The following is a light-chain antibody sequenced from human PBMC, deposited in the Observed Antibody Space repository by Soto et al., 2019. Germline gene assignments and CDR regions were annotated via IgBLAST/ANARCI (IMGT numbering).Light chain of an antibody. CDR1: QSISSN. CDR2: GAS. V-gene: IGKV3-15*01. CDR3: QQYNNWPPLT. J-gene: IGKJ4*01. Sequence: EIVMTQSPATLSVSPGERATLSCRASQSISSNLAWYQQKPGQAPRLLIYGASTRATGIPARFSGSGSGTEFTLTLSSLQSEDFAVYYCQQYNNWPPLTFGGGTTVELK.